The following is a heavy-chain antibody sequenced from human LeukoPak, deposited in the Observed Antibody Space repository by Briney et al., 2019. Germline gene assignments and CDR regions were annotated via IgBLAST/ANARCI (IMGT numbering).Heavy chain of an antibody. V-gene: IGHV4-59*08. CDR1: GGSISSYY. CDR2: IYYSGST. J-gene: IGHJ6*02. CDR3: ARHTYIAAAGTPWYGYYYGMDV. Sequence: PSETLSLTCTVSGGSISSYYWSWIRQPPGKGLEWIGYIYYSGSTNYNPSLKSRVTISVDTSKNQFSLKLSSVTAADTAVYYCARHTYIAAAGTPWYGYYYGMDVWGQGTTVTVSS. D-gene: IGHD6-13*01.